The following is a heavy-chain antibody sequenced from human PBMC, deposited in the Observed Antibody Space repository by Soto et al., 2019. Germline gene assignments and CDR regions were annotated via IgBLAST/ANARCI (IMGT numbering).Heavy chain of an antibody. J-gene: IGHJ4*02. Sequence: VQLVESGGGLIQPGGSLRLSCAASGFTVSNNHMTWVRQAAGKGLELVSFVHGGGSTSYADSVKGRLTISRDNSKNTLYLQMDSLRAEDTALYFWAGRLTTAASLDYWGRGTLVTVSS. CDR1: GFTVSNNH. D-gene: IGHD3-16*01. V-gene: IGHV3-53*01. CDR2: VHGGGST. CDR3: AGRLTTAASLDY.